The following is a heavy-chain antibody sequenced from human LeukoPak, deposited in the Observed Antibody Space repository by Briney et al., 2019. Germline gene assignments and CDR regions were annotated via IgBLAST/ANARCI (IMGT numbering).Heavy chain of an antibody. Sequence: GGSLRPSCRVSGFTFATYWMVWVRQAPGKGLEWETNIKKEGSVKNYVDSVNGRFAISRDNAENSLYLQMNSLRAEDTAVYYCGRDIGFDTFDIWGQGTMVTVSS. J-gene: IGHJ3*02. D-gene: IGHD3-9*01. V-gene: IGHV3-7*01. CDR2: IKKEGSVK. CDR1: GFTFATYW. CDR3: GRDIGFDTFDI.